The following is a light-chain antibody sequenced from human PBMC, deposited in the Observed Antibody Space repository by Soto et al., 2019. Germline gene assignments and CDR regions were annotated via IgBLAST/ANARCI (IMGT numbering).Light chain of an antibody. CDR2: EGT. Sequence: QSALTQPASVSGSPGQSITISCTGTSSDVGSYNLVSWYQQHPGKAPKLMIYEGTKRPSGVSDRFSGSKSGNTASLTISGLLAEDEADYYCCSHAGSRIVVSGGGIQLTVL. CDR3: CSHAGSRIVV. J-gene: IGLJ2*01. CDR1: SSDVGSYNL. V-gene: IGLV2-23*01.